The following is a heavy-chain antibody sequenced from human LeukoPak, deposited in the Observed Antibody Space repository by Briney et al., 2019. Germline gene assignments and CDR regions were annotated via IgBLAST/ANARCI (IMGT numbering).Heavy chain of an antibody. CDR3: AREEEKGTSCAFDI. CDR1: GFTFSNAW. D-gene: IGHD1-1*01. CDR2: ISSSSSYI. Sequence: GGSLRLSCAASGFTFSNAWMSWVRQAPGKGLEWVSSISSSSSYIYYADSVKGRFTISRDNAKNSLYLQMNSLRAEDTAVYYCAREEEKGTSCAFDIWGQGTMVTVSS. J-gene: IGHJ3*02. V-gene: IGHV3-21*01.